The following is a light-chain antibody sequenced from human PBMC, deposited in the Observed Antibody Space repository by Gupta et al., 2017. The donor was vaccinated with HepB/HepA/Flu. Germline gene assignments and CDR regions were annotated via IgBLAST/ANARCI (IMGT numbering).Light chain of an antibody. CDR2: DVS. V-gene: IGLV2-14*03. J-gene: IGLJ3*02. CDR3: SSYRIGSVWV. CDR1: RTDVIGYRY. Sequence: SALTQPASVSGSPGQSITISCTGTRTDVIGYRYVSWYQQHPGKVPKLIIYDVSRRPAGVATRFSGSKSGNTASLTISGRQAEDEADYYCSSYRIGSVWVFGGGTKLTVL.